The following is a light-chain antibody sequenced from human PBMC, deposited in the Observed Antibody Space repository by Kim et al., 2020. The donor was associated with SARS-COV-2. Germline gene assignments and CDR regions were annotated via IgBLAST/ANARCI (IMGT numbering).Light chain of an antibody. CDR2: AAS. CDR1: QDISNY. V-gene: IGKV1-33*01. J-gene: IGKJ2*01. CDR3: QQYDNLPRT. Sequence: SASVGDRVPITCQASQDISNYLTWYQQKPGKAPKLLIYAASNLETGVPSRFSGSGSGTDFTFTISSLQPEDIATYYCQQYDNLPRTFGQGTKLEI.